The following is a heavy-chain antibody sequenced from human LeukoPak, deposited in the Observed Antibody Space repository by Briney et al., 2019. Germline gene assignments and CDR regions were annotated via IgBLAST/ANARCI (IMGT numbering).Heavy chain of an antibody. J-gene: IGHJ4*02. CDR1: GFTFSSYW. V-gene: IGHV3-74*01. CDR3: ARDQSYDYGDYVFDY. Sequence: PGGSLRLSCAASGFTFSSYWMHWVRQAPGKGLVWVSRINSDGSSTSYADSVKGRFTISRDNAKNTLYLQMNSLRAEDTAVYYCARDQSYDYGDYVFDYWGQGALVTVSS. CDR2: INSDGSST. D-gene: IGHD4-17*01.